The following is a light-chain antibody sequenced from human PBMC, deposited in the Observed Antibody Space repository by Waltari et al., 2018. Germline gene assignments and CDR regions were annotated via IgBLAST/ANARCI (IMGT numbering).Light chain of an antibody. J-gene: IGLJ3*02. V-gene: IGLV6-57*03. CDR1: SGSIADNY. CDR3: QSYGVSNHWV. CDR2: EDD. Sequence: KFMLTQPRSVSESPGKTVTISCTRSSGSIADNYVQWYQQRPGSAPTTVIYEDDQRPSGVTDRFPGSIDSSSNSASLTISGLKTEDEADYYCQSYGVSNHWVFGGGTTLTVL.